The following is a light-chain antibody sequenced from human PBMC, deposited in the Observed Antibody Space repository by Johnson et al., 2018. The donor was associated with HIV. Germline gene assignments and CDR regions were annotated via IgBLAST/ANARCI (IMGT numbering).Light chain of an antibody. Sequence: QSVLTQPPSVSAAPGQKVTISCSGSSSNIGNNYVSWYQQLPGTAPKLLIYENNKRPSGIPDRFSGSKSGTSATLGITGLQTGDEADYYCGTWDSNLSAYVFGTWTKVTVL. J-gene: IGLJ1*01. CDR1: SSNIGNNY. CDR3: GTWDSNLSAYV. V-gene: IGLV1-51*02. CDR2: ENN.